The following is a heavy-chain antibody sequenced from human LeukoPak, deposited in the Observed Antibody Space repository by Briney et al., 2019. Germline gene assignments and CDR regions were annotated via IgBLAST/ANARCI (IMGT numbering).Heavy chain of an antibody. D-gene: IGHD3-9*01. V-gene: IGHV3-23*01. CDR3: AKEDYDILTGYYNPAGYFQH. CDR1: GFTFSSDA. Sequence: PGGSLRLSCAASGFTFSSDAMSWVRQAPGKGLEWVSAISGSGGSTYYADSVKGRFTISRDNSKNTLYLQMNSLRAEDTAVYYCAKEDYDILTGYYNPAGYFQHWGQGTLVTVSS. J-gene: IGHJ1*01. CDR2: ISGSGGST.